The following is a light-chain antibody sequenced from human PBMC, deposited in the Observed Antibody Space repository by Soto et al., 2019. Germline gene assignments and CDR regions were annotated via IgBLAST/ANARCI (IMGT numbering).Light chain of an antibody. CDR1: QSVSSL. J-gene: IGKJ5*01. Sequence: EIVLTQYPASLYLMTGKEATLSCVASQSVSSLLAWYKQKHGQAPRLFIYAASNRATGIPARFSGSGSGTEFTLTISSLQPEDLAVYYCQRYGSSFFPFGQGTRLEIK. CDR3: QRYGSSFFP. CDR2: AAS. V-gene: IGKV3-11*01.